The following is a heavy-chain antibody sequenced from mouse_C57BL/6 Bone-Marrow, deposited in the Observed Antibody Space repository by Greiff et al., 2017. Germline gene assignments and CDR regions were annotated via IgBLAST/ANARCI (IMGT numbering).Heavy chain of an antibody. Sequence: QVQLKESGPGLVQPSQSLSITCTVSGFSLTSYGVHWVRQSPGKGLEWLGVIWSGGSTDYNADFISILSISKDNSKSQVFFKMNSLQADDTAIYDSARKWDGYDEGMDYWGQGTSVTVSA. J-gene: IGHJ4*01. CDR3: ARKWDGYDEGMDY. D-gene: IGHD2-2*01. V-gene: IGHV2-2*01. CDR1: GFSLTSYG. CDR2: IWSGGST.